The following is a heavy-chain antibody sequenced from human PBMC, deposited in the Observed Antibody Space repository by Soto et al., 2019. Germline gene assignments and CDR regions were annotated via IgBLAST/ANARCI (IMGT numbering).Heavy chain of an antibody. CDR3: ARSYDSSGYYFAFDI. CDR1: GYTFTSYA. V-gene: IGHV1-3*01. D-gene: IGHD3-22*01. Sequence: ASVKVSCKASGYTFTSYAMHWVRQAPGQRLEWMGWINAGNGNTKYSQKFQGRVTITRDTSASTAYMELSSLRSEDTAVYYCARSYDSSGYYFAFDIWGQGTMVTVSS. CDR2: INAGNGNT. J-gene: IGHJ3*02.